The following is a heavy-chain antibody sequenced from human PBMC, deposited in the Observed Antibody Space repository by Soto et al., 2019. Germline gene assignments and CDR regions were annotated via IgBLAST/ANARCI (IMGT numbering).Heavy chain of an antibody. Sequence: QVQLVQSGAEVKKPGSSVKVSCKASGGTFSSYAISWVRQAPGQGLEWMGGIIPIFGTANYAQKFQGRVTITAEKSASTAYMELSSLRSEDTAVYYCARGPYGSGNEDYYYGMDVWGQGTTVTVSS. V-gene: IGHV1-69*06. CDR1: GGTFSSYA. CDR2: IIPIFGTA. J-gene: IGHJ6*02. D-gene: IGHD3-10*01. CDR3: ARGPYGSGNEDYYYGMDV.